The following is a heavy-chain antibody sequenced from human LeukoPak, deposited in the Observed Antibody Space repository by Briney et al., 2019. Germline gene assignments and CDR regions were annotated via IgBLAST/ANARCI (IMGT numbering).Heavy chain of an antibody. Sequence: PGGSLRLSCAASGFTFSSYAMNWVRQAPGKGLEAPGKGLEWVSTISASGHATYYPDSVRGRFTISRDNSKSTLHLQMDSLRAEDSALYYCAKWPEGATPKFHHWGQGTLVTVSS. CDR2: ISASGHAT. J-gene: IGHJ4*02. CDR1: GFTFSSYA. CDR3: AKWPEGATPKFHH. D-gene: IGHD1-26*01. V-gene: IGHV3-23*01.